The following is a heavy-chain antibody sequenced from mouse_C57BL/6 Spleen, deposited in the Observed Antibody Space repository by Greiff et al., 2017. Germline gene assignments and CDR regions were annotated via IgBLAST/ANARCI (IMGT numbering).Heavy chain of an antibody. CDR1: GYTFTSYW. CDR2: IDPSDSET. J-gene: IGHJ2*01. V-gene: IGHV1-52*01. D-gene: IGHD2-14*01. Sequence: QVQLQQPGAELVRPGSSVKLSCKASGYTFTSYWMHWVKQRPIQGLEWIGNIDPSDSETHYNQKFKDKATLTVDKSSSTAYMQLSSLTSEDSAVYYCARVRRTDYFDDWGQGTTLTVSS. CDR3: ARVRRTDYFDD.